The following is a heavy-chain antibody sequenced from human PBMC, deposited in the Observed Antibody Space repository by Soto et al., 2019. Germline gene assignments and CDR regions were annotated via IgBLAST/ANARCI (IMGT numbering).Heavy chain of an antibody. CDR3: ASNPTRYCSSTSCYTIDY. J-gene: IGHJ4*02. V-gene: IGHV4-30-4*01. Sequence: PAETLSLTCTVSGGSIISGDYYFICIGQPPGNGLELIGYIYYSGSTYYNPSLKSRVTISVDTSKNQFSLKLSSVTAADTAVYYCASNPTRYCSSTSCYTIDYWGQGTLVTVSS. CDR1: GGSIISGDYY. CDR2: IYYSGST. D-gene: IGHD2-2*01.